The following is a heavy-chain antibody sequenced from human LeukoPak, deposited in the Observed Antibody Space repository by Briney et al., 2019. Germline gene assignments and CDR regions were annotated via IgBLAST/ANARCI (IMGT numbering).Heavy chain of an antibody. CDR2: INHSGST. V-gene: IGHV4-34*01. CDR3: AREGGSYGFDY. D-gene: IGHD1-26*01. J-gene: IGHJ4*02. Sequence: SETLSLTCAVYGGSFSGYYWSWIRQPPGKGLEWIGEINHSGSTNYNPSLKSRVTISVDTSKNQFSLKLSSVTAADTAVYYCAREGGSYGFDYWGQGTLVTASS. CDR1: GGSFSGYY.